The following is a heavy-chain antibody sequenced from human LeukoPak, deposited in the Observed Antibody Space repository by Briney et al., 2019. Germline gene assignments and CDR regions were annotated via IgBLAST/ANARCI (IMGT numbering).Heavy chain of an antibody. Sequence: ASVEVSSKASGYTFTSYDINWVRQATGQGLEWMGWMNPNSGNTGYAQKFQGRVTITRNTSISTAYMELSSLRSEDTAVYYCARGREYSSSPWFDPWGQGTLVTVSS. D-gene: IGHD6-6*01. CDR2: MNPNSGNT. V-gene: IGHV1-8*03. J-gene: IGHJ5*02. CDR3: ARGREYSSSPWFDP. CDR1: GYTFTSYD.